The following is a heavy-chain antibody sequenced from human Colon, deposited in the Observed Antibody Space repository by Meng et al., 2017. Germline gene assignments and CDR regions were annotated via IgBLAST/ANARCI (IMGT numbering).Heavy chain of an antibody. J-gene: IGHJ4*02. D-gene: IGHD3-22*01. CDR3: ARDYYYDSSGYRLYYFDY. CDR2: ISSSSSYI. V-gene: IGHV3-21*01. Sequence: GGSLRLSCAASGFTFSSYSMNGVRQAPGKGLEWVSSISSSSSYIYYADSVKGRFTISRDNAKNSLYLQMNSLRAEDTAVYYCARDYYYDSSGYRLYYFDYWGQGTLVTVSS. CDR1: GFTFSSYS.